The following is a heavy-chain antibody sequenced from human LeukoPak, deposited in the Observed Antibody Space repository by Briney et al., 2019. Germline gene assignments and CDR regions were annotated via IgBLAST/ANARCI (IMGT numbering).Heavy chain of an antibody. CDR2: IYYSGST. J-gene: IGHJ4*02. D-gene: IGHD6-19*01. V-gene: IGHV4-59*12. Sequence: SETLSLTCTVSGGSISSYYWSWIRQPPGKGLEWIGYIYYSGSTNYNPSLKSRVTISVDTSKNQFSLRLSSVTAADTAVYYCANLRAGSSGWYDYWGQGTLVTVSS. CDR1: GGSISSYY. CDR3: ANLRAGSSGWYDY.